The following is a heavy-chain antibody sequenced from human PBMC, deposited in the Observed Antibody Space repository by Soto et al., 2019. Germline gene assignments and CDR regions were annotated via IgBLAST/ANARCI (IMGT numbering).Heavy chain of an antibody. V-gene: IGHV4-31*03. CDR1: GGSISSGDYY. J-gene: IGHJ5*02. D-gene: IGHD3-3*01. Sequence: QVQLQESGPGLVKPSQTLSLTCTVSGGSISSGDYYWSWIRQHPGKGLEWIGYIYYSGSTYYNPARKSRVPISVDTSKNQFSLKLSSVTAADTAVYYCARWWSGSRQGFDPWGQGTLVTVSS. CDR3: ARWWSGSRQGFDP. CDR2: IYYSGST.